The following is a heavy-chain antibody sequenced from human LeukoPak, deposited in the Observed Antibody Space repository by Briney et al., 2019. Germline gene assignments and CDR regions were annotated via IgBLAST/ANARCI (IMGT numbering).Heavy chain of an antibody. D-gene: IGHD6-13*01. CDR1: GYTFTSYD. CDR2: RNPNSGST. V-gene: IGHV1-8*01. CDR3: ARMLAAAGYYYYYMDV. J-gene: IGHJ6*03. Sequence: ASVKVSCKDSGYTFTSYDIHWVRQATGQGLEWMGWRNPNSGSTGYAQKFQGRVTMTRNTSISTAYMELSSLRSEDTAVYYCARMLAAAGYYYYYMDVWGKGTTVTISS.